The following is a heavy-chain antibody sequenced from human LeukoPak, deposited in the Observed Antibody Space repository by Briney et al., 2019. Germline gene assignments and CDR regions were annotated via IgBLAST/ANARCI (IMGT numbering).Heavy chain of an antibody. V-gene: IGHV3-23*01. J-gene: IGHJ4*02. CDR2: INHDGGYT. Sequence: PGGSLRLSCAASGFIFSNYVMSWVRQAPGKGLEWVSGINHDGGYTHYADSVKGRFTISRDNSKNTLYMQMNSLRAEDTAIYYCAKWGVDRGEWRHCVDYWGQGRLVIVSS. CDR1: GFIFSNYV. D-gene: IGHD3-10*01. CDR3: AKWGVDRGEWRHCVDY.